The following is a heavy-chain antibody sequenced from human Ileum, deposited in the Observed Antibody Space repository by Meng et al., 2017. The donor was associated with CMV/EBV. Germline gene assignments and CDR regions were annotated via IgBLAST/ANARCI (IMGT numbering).Heavy chain of an antibody. V-gene: IGHV1-2*02. CDR2: INPHTGDT. CDR1: EYTFIDYY. J-gene: IGHJ5*02. CDR3: VRGGTIAGDPAGFDP. Sequence: ASVKVSCKASEYTFIDYYMDWVRQAPGQGLEWMGWINPHTGDTNYLQKFQGRVTLTRDTSIGTVYMELSSLTLDDTAVYYCVRGGTIAGDPAGFDPWGQGTVVTVSS. D-gene: IGHD3-3*01.